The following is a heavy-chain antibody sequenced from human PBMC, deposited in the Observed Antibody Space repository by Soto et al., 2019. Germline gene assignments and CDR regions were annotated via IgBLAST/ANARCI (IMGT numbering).Heavy chain of an antibody. CDR3: ARGDATNIIVTTYYGMDV. CDR2: IIPVFGTA. CDR1: GGTLSNYG. Sequence: QVQLVQSGAEVKKPGSSVKVSCKASGGTLSNYGVSWVRQAPGQGLEWLGGIIPVFGTANYAHKFQGRLTITADESTSTVYMDVSSLRSEDTAVYYCARGDATNIIVTTYYGMDVWGQGTTVTVSS. J-gene: IGHJ6*02. D-gene: IGHD4-17*01. V-gene: IGHV1-69*12.